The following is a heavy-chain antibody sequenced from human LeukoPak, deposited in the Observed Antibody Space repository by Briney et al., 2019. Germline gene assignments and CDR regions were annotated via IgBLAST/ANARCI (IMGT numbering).Heavy chain of an antibody. J-gene: IGHJ4*02. D-gene: IGHD6-13*01. CDR3: ARDRQQLPPGLGTIDY. CDR2: ISYDGSNK. V-gene: IGHV3-30-3*01. CDR1: GFTFSSYA. Sequence: GGSLRLSCAASGFTFSSYAMHWVRQAPGKGLEWVAVISYDGSNKYYADSVKGRFTISRDNSKNTLYLQMNSLRAEDTAVYYCARDRQQLPPGLGTIDYWGQGTLVTVSS.